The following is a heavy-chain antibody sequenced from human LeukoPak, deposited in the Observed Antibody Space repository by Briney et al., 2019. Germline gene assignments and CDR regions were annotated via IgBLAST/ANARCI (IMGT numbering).Heavy chain of an antibody. CDR1: GYSISSGYY. Sequence: PSETLSLTCAVSGYSISSGYYWGWIRQPPGKGLEWIESIYHSGSTYYNPSLKSRVTISLDTSKNQFSLKLSSVTAADTAVYYCARLWGMEFDYWGQGTLVTVSS. D-gene: IGHD7-27*01. CDR3: ARLWGMEFDY. CDR2: IYHSGST. V-gene: IGHV4-38-2*01. J-gene: IGHJ4*02.